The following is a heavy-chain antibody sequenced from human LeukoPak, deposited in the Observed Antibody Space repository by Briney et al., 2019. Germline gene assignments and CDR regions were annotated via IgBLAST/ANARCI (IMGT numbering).Heavy chain of an antibody. CDR1: GYSFTSYW. D-gene: IGHD6-6*01. V-gene: IGHV5-51*01. J-gene: IGHJ5*02. Sequence: GESLKISCKGSGYSFTSYWIGWVRQMPGKGLEWMGIIYPGDSDTRYSPSFQGQVTISADMSISTANLQWSSLKASDTAMYYCARESSYSSSRRWFDPWGQGTLVTVSS. CDR2: IYPGDSDT. CDR3: ARESSYSSSRRWFDP.